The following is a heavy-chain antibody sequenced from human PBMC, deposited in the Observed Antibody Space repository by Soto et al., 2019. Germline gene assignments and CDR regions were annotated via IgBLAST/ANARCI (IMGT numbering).Heavy chain of an antibody. V-gene: IGHV4-31*03. CDR2: IYYSGST. CDR1: GGSISSGGYY. D-gene: IGHD3-22*01. Sequence: PSETLSLTCTVSGGSISSGGYYWSCIRQHPGKGLEWIGYIYYSGSTYYNPSLKSRVTISVDTSKNQFSLKLSSVTAADTAVYYCARDFGSGYYDSSGYCNCGQGTLVPVSS. CDR3: ARDFGSGYYDSSGYCN. J-gene: IGHJ1*01.